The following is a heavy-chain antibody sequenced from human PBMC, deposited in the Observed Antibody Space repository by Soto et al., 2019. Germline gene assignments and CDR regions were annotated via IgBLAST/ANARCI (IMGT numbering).Heavy chain of an antibody. CDR2: INAGNCNK. CDR3: AREETAWPLAYGLDV. D-gene: IGHD2-21*02. V-gene: IGHV1-3*01. CDR1: GYTFTSYA. Sequence: GASVKVSCKASGYTFTSYAMHWVRQAPGQRLEWMGWINAGNCNKKYSQKFQGRVTITRNTSASTAYMELSSLRSEDTAVYYCAREETAWPLAYGLDVWGQGTTVTVSS. J-gene: IGHJ6*02.